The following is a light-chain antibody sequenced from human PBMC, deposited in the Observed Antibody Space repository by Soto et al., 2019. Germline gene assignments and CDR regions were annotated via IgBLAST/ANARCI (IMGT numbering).Light chain of an antibody. Sequence: EIVLTQSPGTLSLSPGERATLSCRASQSVSSSYLAWYQQKPGQAPRLLIYDASSRATGIPDRFSGGGSGTDFTLTICRLEPEDFAVYYCQQFSSYPLTFGGGTKVDIK. CDR1: QSVSSSY. CDR3: QQFSSYPLT. V-gene: IGKV3-20*01. J-gene: IGKJ4*01. CDR2: DAS.